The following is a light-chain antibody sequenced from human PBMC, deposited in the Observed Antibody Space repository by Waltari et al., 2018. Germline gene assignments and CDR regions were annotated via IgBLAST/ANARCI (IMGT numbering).Light chain of an antibody. CDR1: QSVGTS. CDR3: QHYVRLPVT. Sequence: DIVLTQSPGTLSLSPGERATLSCRASQSVGTSLAWYRQQKRGQAPRLLIYGVSIRATGISDRFSGSGFGTDFSLTISGLEPEDFAVYYCQHYVRLPVTFGQGTTVEIK. CDR2: GVS. V-gene: IGKV3-20*01. J-gene: IGKJ1*01.